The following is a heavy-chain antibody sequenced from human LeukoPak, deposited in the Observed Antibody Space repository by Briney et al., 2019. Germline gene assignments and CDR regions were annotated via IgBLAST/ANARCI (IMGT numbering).Heavy chain of an antibody. Sequence: SETLSLTCTVSGGSISSYYWSWIRQPPGKGLEWIGYIYYSGSTNYNPSLKSRVTISVDTSKNQFSLKLSSVTAADTAVYYCARDLDEGWSDYWGQGTLVTVSS. CDR3: ARDLDEGWSDY. D-gene: IGHD2-15*01. CDR2: IYYSGST. J-gene: IGHJ4*02. CDR1: GGSISSYY. V-gene: IGHV4-59*01.